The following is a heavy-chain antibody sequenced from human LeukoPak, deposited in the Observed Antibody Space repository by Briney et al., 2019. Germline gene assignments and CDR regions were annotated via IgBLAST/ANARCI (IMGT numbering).Heavy chain of an antibody. D-gene: IGHD5-12*01. CDR3: AGVLDSGLDY. Sequence: ASVKVSCKASGYTFTSYYIHWVRQAPGQGLEWMGIINPSGGSTSYAQKFQGRVTMTRDTSTSTVYMDLSSLRSEDTAVYYCAGVLDSGLDYWGQGTLVTVSS. J-gene: IGHJ4*02. V-gene: IGHV1-46*01. CDR1: GYTFTSYY. CDR2: INPSGGST.